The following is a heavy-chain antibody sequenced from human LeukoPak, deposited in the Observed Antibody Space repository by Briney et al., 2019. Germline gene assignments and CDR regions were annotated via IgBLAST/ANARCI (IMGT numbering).Heavy chain of an antibody. CDR3: ARGRAAAGKLDY. CDR2: IYTSGST. Sequence: SETLSLTCTVSGGSISSYYWSWIRQPAGKGLEWIGRIYTSGSTNYNPSLKSRVTMSVDTSKNQFSLKLSSVTAADTAVYYCARGRAAAGKLDYWAREPWSPSPQ. V-gene: IGHV4-4*07. J-gene: IGHJ4*02. CDR1: GGSISSYY. D-gene: IGHD6-13*01.